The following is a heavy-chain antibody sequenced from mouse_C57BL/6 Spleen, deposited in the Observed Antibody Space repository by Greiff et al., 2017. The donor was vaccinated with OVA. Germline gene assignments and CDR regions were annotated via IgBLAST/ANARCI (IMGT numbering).Heavy chain of an antibody. CDR3: VRHGGGYYDYFDY. CDR2: IRSKSNNYAT. D-gene: IGHD2-3*01. Sequence: EVKLVESGGGLVQPKGSLKLSCAASGFSFNTYAMNWVRQAPGKGLEWVARIRSKSNNYATYYADSVKDRFTISRDDSESMLYLQMNNLKTEDTAMYYCVRHGGGYYDYFDYWGQGTTLTVSS. CDR1: GFSFNTYA. V-gene: IGHV10-1*01. J-gene: IGHJ2*01.